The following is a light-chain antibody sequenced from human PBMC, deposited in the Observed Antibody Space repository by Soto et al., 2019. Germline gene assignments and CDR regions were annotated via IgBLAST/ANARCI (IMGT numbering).Light chain of an antibody. Sequence: DIQMTQSPSSLSASVGDRVSITCRASQSISSWLAWYQQKPGKAPKLLMFDTFSLASGVPSRFSGSRSGTEFTLTISSLQPDDYATYYCQQYNSYSPLPFCGGTKVEIK. J-gene: IGKJ4*01. CDR2: DTF. CDR3: QQYNSYSPLP. CDR1: QSISSW. V-gene: IGKV1-5*01.